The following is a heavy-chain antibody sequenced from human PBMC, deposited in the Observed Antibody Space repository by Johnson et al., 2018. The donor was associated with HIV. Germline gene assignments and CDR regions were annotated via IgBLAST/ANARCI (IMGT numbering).Heavy chain of an antibody. CDR1: EFTFGSNY. J-gene: IGHJ3*02. D-gene: IGHD2-2*01. Sequence: VQLVESGGGVVQPGRSLTLSCAASEFTFGSNYMSWVRQAPGKGLEWVSVIYSGGSTYYADSVKGRFTISRDNSKNTLYVQMNSLRAEDTAVYYCARGIQPDAFDIWGQGTMVTVSS. V-gene: IGHV3-66*01. CDR2: IYSGGST. CDR3: ARGIQPDAFDI.